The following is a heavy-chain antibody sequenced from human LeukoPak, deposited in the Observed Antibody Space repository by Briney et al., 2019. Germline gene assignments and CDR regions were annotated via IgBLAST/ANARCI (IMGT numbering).Heavy chain of an antibody. CDR1: GFTFSNYG. D-gene: IGHD2-21*02. CDR3: ARNQGDTEN. Sequence: GGSPRLSCAASGFTFSNYGMSWVRQPPGKGLEWVSAISGSGVNTYYADSVKGRFTISRDNSKNTLFLQMNSLRAEDTAVYYCARNQGDTENWGQGTLVTVSS. CDR2: ISGSGVNT. J-gene: IGHJ4*02. V-gene: IGHV3-23*01.